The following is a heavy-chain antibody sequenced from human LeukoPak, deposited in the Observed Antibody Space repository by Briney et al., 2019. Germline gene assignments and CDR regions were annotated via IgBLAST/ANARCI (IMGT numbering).Heavy chain of an antibody. D-gene: IGHD3-10*01. V-gene: IGHV3-30*18. CDR2: ISYDGSKK. J-gene: IGHJ4*02. CDR3: VKGRYTGSSFFDY. Sequence: GGSLRLSCAASGFTFNNFGMHWVRQAPGKGLEWVALISYDGSKKYYSESVEGRFTISRDNSKNTLSLQMNSLRPEDTAVYRYVKGRYTGSSFFDYWGQGTLVTVSS. CDR1: GFTFNNFG.